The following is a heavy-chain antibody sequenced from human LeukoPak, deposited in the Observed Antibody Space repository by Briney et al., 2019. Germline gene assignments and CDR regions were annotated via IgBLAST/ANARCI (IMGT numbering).Heavy chain of an antibody. V-gene: IGHV3-23*01. CDR1: GFSFSDYA. D-gene: IGHD6-19*01. CDR3: AKRIYGWCQIDH. J-gene: IGHJ4*02. Sequence: AGGSLRLSCSASGFSFSDYAMSWVRQAPGKGLEWVSAITGPGEGTWYADSVQGRFTTSRDNPKNTLYLQMNSLSAEDTAVYFCAKRIYGWCQIDHWGQGTLVTVSS. CDR2: ITGPGEGT.